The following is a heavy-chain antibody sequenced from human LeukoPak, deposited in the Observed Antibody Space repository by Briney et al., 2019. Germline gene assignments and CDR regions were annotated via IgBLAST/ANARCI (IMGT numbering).Heavy chain of an antibody. J-gene: IGHJ5*02. CDR1: GFSFNTYN. D-gene: IGHD3-10*01. Sequence: GGSLRLSCAASGFSFNTYNMNWVRQAPGKGLVWVSRIKSDGSTIYADSVKGRFTISGDNAKNTVYLQMNSLRAEDTAIYYCARAVTYFYGSVTYDWFDPWGQGTLVTVSS. CDR3: ARAVTYFYGSVTYDWFDP. V-gene: IGHV3-74*01. CDR2: IKSDGST.